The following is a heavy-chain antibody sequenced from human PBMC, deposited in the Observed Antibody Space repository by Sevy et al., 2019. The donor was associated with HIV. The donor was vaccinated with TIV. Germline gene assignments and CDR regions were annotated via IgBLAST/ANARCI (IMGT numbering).Heavy chain of an antibody. Sequence: GGSLRLSCAGSGFTFNSHTMNWVRQAPGKGLEWVSSISSISSYIYYGDSVKGRFTISRDNAKSALFLQMNSLRADDTDIDICAGVKDYGDDGAFDIGGQGTMVTVSS. CDR3: AGVKDYGDDGAFDI. CDR2: ISSISSYI. J-gene: IGHJ3*02. V-gene: IGHV3-21*01. D-gene: IGHD4-17*01. CDR1: GFTFNSHT.